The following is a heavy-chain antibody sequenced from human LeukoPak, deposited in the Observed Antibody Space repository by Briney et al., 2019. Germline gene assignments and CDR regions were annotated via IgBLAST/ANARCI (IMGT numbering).Heavy chain of an antibody. CDR3: ARAYYDVLTGYGAQRSYYYGMDV. D-gene: IGHD3-9*01. CDR2: INAVIGNT. Sequence: ASVKASCKASGYTSTSYAMHWVRQAHGQRIEWIGWINAVIGNTKYSHKFQGRVTITRDTSASTAYMELSSVRSEDTAVYYGARAYYDVLTGYGAQRSYYYGMDVWGKGTTVTVPS. CDR1: GYTSTSYA. J-gene: IGHJ6*04. V-gene: IGHV1-3*01.